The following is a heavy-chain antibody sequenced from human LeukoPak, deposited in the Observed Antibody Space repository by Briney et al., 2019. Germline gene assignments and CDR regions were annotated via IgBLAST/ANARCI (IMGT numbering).Heavy chain of an antibody. CDR3: ARLFGAGKRGPFDY. D-gene: IGHD3-3*01. CDR2: ISSSSSYI. J-gene: IGHJ4*02. CDR1: GFTFSSYS. V-gene: IGHV3-21*01. Sequence: GGSLRLSCAASGFTFSSYSMNWVRQAPGKGLEWVSSISSSSSYIYYADSVKGRFTISRDNAKNSLYLQMDSLRAEDTAVYYCARLFGAGKRGPFDYWGQGTLVTVSS.